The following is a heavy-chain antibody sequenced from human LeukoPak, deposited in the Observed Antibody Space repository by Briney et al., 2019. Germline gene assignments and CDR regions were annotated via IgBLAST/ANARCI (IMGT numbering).Heavy chain of an antibody. CDR1: GGSISGYY. J-gene: IGHJ4*02. CDR2: IYYSVTT. Sequence: PSETLSLTCTVSGGSISGYYWSWIRQPPGRELEWIGYIYYSVTTNYYPSLKSRVTISADASKNQFSLELSSVTAADTAVYYRAGAPITMVRVFDYWGQGTLVTVSS. D-gene: IGHD3-10*01. CDR3: AGAPITMVRVFDY. V-gene: IGHV4-59*01.